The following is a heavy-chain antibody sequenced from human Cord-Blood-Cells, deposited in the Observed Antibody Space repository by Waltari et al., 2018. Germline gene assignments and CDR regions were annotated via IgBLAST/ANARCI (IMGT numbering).Heavy chain of an antibody. Sequence: QVQLQESGPGLVKPSETLSLTCTVAGGSISSYNWSWIRQPPGKGLEWIGYIYYSGSTNYNPSLKSRVTISVDTSKNQFSLKLSSVTAADTAVYYCARLIVGATQANHFDYWGQGTLVTVSS. D-gene: IGHD1-26*01. CDR2: IYYSGST. V-gene: IGHV4-59*08. J-gene: IGHJ4*02. CDR3: ARLIVGATQANHFDY. CDR1: GGSISSYN.